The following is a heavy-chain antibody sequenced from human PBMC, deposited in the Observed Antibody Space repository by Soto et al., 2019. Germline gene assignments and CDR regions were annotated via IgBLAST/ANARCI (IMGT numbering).Heavy chain of an antibody. CDR3: ARANSGYDLGSFDY. V-gene: IGHV4-39*01. Sequence: QLQLQESGPGLVKPSETLSLTCTVSGGSISSSSYYWGWIRQPPGKGLEWIGSIYYSGSTYYNPSLKSQVTISVDTSKNQFSLKLSSVTAADTAVYYCARANSGYDLGSFDYWGQGTLVTVSS. CDR1: GGSISSSSYY. D-gene: IGHD5-12*01. CDR2: IYYSGST. J-gene: IGHJ4*02.